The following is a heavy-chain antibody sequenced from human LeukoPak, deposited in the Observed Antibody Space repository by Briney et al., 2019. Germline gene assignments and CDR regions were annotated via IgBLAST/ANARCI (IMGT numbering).Heavy chain of an antibody. D-gene: IGHD3-10*01. CDR1: GYTFTSYD. CDR2: MNPNSGNT. J-gene: IGHJ6*03. Sequence: ASVKVSCKASGYTFTSYDINWVRQATGQGLEWMGWMNPNSGNTGYAQKFQGRVTMTRNTSISTAYMELSSLRSEDTAVYYCARDSPPSGYYYYYYMDVWGKGTTVTVSS. CDR3: ARDSPPSGYYYYYYMDV. V-gene: IGHV1-8*01.